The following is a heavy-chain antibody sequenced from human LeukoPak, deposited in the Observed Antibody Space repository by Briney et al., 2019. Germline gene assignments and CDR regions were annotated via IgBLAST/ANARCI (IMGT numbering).Heavy chain of an antibody. CDR1: RGTFSSYA. CDR3: ARAYYDSSGYYSGDY. Sequence: ASVKVSCKASRGTFSSYAISWVRQAPGQGLEWMGRIVPILGIANYAQKFQGRVTITADKSTSTAYMELSNLRSEDTAVYYCARAYYDSSGYYSGDYWGQGALVTVSS. J-gene: IGHJ4*02. V-gene: IGHV1-69*04. CDR2: IVPILGIA. D-gene: IGHD3-22*01.